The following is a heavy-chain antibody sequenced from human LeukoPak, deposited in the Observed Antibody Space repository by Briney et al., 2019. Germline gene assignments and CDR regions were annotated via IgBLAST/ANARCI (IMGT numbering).Heavy chain of an antibody. CDR2: ISSSGSYI. Sequence: GGSLRLSCAASASGVSFTSHSMNWVRQAPGKGLEWISYISSSGSYIFYAASVEGRFTVSRDNARNSLYLQMNSLRAEDTAIYYCAREYNSRATFDYWGQGTLVTDSS. J-gene: IGHJ4*02. CDR3: AREYNSRATFDY. V-gene: IGHV3-21*05. D-gene: IGHD1-20*01. CDR1: ASGVSFTSHS.